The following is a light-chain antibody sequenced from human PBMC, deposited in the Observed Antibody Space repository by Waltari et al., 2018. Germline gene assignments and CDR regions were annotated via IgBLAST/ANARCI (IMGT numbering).Light chain of an antibody. CDR1: SSNIGSNY. CDR2: RNK. J-gene: IGLJ3*02. V-gene: IGLV1-47*01. Sequence: QSVLTQPPSASETPGQRVTISCPGSSSNIGSNYVYWSQQPPGTAPKLLIYRNKQRPSGVPDRFSGSKSGTSASLAISGLPSEDEADYYCAAWDDSLSAGVFGGGTKLTVL. CDR3: AAWDDSLSAGV.